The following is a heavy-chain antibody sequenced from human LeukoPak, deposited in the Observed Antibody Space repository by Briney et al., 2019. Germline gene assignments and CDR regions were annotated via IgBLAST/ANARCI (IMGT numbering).Heavy chain of an antibody. CDR2: IYYSGST. CDR1: GGSISSGGYS. CDR3: ERGRPHDY. J-gene: IGHJ4*02. Sequence: PSQTLSLTCTVSGGSISSGGYSWSWIRQHPGKGLEWIGYIYYSGSTYYNPSLKSRVTISVDTSKNQFSLKLSSVTAADTAVYYCERGRPHDYWGQGTLVTVSS. V-gene: IGHV4-31*03.